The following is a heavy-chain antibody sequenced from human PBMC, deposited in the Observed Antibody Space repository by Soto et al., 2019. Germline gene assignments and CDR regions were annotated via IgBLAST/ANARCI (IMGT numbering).Heavy chain of an antibody. V-gene: IGHV1-58*01. CDR1: GFPFTSSA. Sequence: SVKGSCKAAGFPFTSSAVQWGRQARGQRLEWIGWIVVGSGNTNYAQKFQERVTITRDMSTSTAYMELSSLRSEDTAVYYCAAGSRQGTNWFDPWGQRTLVTVSS. CDR2: IVVGSGNT. CDR3: AAGSRQGTNWFDP. J-gene: IGHJ5*02.